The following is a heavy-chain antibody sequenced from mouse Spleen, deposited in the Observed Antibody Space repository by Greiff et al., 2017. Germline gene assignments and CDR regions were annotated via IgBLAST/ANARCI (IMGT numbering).Heavy chain of an antibody. CDR2: ISSGGSYT. CDR3: ARRGWLLYYYAMDY. Sequence: EVQLVESGGDLVKPGGSLKLSCAASGFTFSSYGMSWVRQTPDKRLEWVATISSGGSYTYYPDSVKGRFTISRDNAKNTLYLQMSSLKSEDTAMYYCARRGWLLYYYAMDYWGQGTSVTVSS. J-gene: IGHJ4*01. V-gene: IGHV5-6*01. CDR1: GFTFSSYG. D-gene: IGHD2-3*01.